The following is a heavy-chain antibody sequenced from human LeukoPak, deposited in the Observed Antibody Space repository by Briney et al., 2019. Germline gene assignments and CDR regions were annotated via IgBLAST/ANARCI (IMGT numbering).Heavy chain of an antibody. V-gene: IGHV4-59*01. D-gene: IGHD1-26*01. Sequence: SETLSLTCTVSGGSFTDYYWSWLRQSPGKGLEWIGYIYYTGTSYNPSLKRRGTISADTSKNQFSLKLISVTAADTAVYYCARFTAGELLHGHYAFDIWGQGTMVTVSS. J-gene: IGHJ3*02. CDR3: ARFTAGELLHGHYAFDI. CDR2: IYYTGT. CDR1: GGSFTDYY.